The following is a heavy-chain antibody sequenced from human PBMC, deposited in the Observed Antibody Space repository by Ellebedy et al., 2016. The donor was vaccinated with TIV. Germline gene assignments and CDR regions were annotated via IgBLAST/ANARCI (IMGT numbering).Heavy chain of an antibody. CDR1: GFTFSGYW. Sequence: GESLKISCAASGFTFSGYWMHWVRQAPGKGLVWVSRIYGDGSSTSYADSVKGRFTISRDNAKNTLYLQMNSLRAEDTAVYYCVRDRYGSGRNDAFDIWGQGTMVTVS. V-gene: IGHV3-74*01. J-gene: IGHJ3*02. D-gene: IGHD3-10*01. CDR2: IYGDGSST. CDR3: VRDRYGSGRNDAFDI.